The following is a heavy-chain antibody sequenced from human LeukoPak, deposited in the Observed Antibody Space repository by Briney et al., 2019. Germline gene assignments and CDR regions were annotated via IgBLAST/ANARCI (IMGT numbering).Heavy chain of an antibody. Sequence: SETLSLTCTVSGGSININTYYWGWVRQPPGKGLEWIGTIYYSGRTYYNPSLKRRVTISVDTSKNQFSLNLRSVTAADTAVYYCARESSGSSSPVGFPYRDWGQGTLVTVPS. V-gene: IGHV4-39*07. J-gene: IGHJ4*02. D-gene: IGHD6-6*01. CDR2: IYYSGRT. CDR3: ARESSGSSSPVGFPYRD. CDR1: GGSININTYY.